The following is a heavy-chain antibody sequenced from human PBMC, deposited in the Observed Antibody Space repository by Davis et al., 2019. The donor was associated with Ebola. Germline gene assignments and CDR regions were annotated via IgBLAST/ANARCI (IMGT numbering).Heavy chain of an antibody. CDR1: GYSFNSYG. CDR3: TRGYCSGTTCYSWFDP. Sequence: ASVKVSCKASGYSFNSYGVSWVRQAPGQGLEWMGWISAYNGNIKSAQKFQDRLTITRNTTITTAYMELSSLRSEDTAVYYCTRGYCSGTTCYSWFDPWGQGTLVTVSS. D-gene: IGHD2-2*01. CDR2: ISAYNGNI. J-gene: IGHJ5*02. V-gene: IGHV1-18*01.